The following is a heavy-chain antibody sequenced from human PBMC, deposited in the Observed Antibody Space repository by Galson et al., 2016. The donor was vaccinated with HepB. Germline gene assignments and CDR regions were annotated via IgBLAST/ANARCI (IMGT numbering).Heavy chain of an antibody. J-gene: IGHJ4*02. Sequence: SVKVSCKASGHTFTSYYMHWVRQAPGQGLEWMGTINPRGGSTGYAHKFQGRVTMTRDTSTSTVYMELSSLRSEDTAVYYCARDPGDGYNLPDDYWGQGTLVTVSS. D-gene: IGHD5-24*01. V-gene: IGHV1-46*01. CDR1: GHTFTSYY. CDR2: INPRGGST. CDR3: ARDPGDGYNLPDDY.